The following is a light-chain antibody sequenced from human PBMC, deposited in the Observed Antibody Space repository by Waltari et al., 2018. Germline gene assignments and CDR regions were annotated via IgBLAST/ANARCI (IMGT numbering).Light chain of an antibody. CDR3: QQESNWIFT. CDR1: QSVSSS. V-gene: IGKV3D-15*01. J-gene: IGKJ3*01. Sequence: ETVMTQSPATLSLSPGERATLSCRASQSVSSSLAWYRQKPGQAPRLLIYGASSRATGIPDRFSGSGSGTEFTLTISSLEPEDVGVYYCQQESNWIFTFGPGTKLDIK. CDR2: GAS.